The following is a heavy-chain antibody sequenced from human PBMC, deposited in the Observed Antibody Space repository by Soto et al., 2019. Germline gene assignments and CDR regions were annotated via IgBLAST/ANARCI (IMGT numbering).Heavy chain of an antibody. CDR1: GFSFGSYA. V-gene: IGHV3-23*01. D-gene: IGHD3-3*01. CDR3: ARWSYLDY. J-gene: IGHJ4*02. CDR2: FSGSGGKT. Sequence: GGCLRLSCAASGFSFGSYALSWVRQAPGEGLEWVSTFSGSGGKTFYADAVKGRFSISRDTSQNTLYLQMNSLRADDTAIYYCARWSYLDYWGQGT.